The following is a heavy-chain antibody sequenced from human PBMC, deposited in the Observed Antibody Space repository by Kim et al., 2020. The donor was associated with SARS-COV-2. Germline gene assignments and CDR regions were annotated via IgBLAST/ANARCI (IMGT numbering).Heavy chain of an antibody. CDR3: ARGKKGYSSRGRLHYYGMDV. CDR1: GGSFSGYY. CDR2: INHSGST. V-gene: IGHV4-34*01. Sequence: SETLSLTCAVYGGSFSGYYWSWIRQPPGKGLEWIGEINHSGSTNYNPSLKSRVTISVDTSKNQFSLKLSSVTAADTAVYYCARGKKGYSSRGRLHYYGMDVWGQGTTVTVSS. D-gene: IGHD6-13*01. J-gene: IGHJ6*02.